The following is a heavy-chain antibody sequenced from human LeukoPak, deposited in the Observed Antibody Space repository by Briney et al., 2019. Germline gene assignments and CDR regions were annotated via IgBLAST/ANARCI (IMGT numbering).Heavy chain of an antibody. V-gene: IGHV4-39*01. CDR1: GGSISSSSYY. CDR3: ARQAVADNGFDY. D-gene: IGHD6-19*01. Sequence: SETLSLTCTVSGGSISSSSYYWGRIRQPPGKGLEWIGTIYYSGNTYYNPSLKSRVSIPVDTSKKQFSLKLSSVTAADTAVYYCARQAVADNGFDYWGQGTLVTVSS. CDR2: IYYSGNT. J-gene: IGHJ4*02.